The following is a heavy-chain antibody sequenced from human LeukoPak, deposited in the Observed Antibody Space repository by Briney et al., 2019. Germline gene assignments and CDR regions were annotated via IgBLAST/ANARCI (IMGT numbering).Heavy chain of an antibody. CDR2: IYYIGST. CDR1: GGSISSSSYY. CDR3: ARDPGHLYYFDY. V-gene: IGHV4-39*07. Sequence: PSETLSLTCTVSGGSISSSSYYWGWIRQPPGKGLEGMGRIYYIGSTYYNPSLKSRVTISVDTSKNQFSLKLSSVTAADTAVYYCARDPGHLYYFDYWGQGTLVTVSS. J-gene: IGHJ4*02.